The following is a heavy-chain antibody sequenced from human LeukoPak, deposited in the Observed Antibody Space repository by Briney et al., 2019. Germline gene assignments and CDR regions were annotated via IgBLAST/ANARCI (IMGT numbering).Heavy chain of an antibody. V-gene: IGHV3-66*01. J-gene: IGHJ3*02. CDR3: ARDIGATRITKTGDAFDI. CDR2: IYNGGSR. CDR1: GFTVSSNY. D-gene: IGHD3-10*01. Sequence: PGGSLRLSCAASGFTVSSNYMSWVRQAPGKGLEWVSVIYNGGSRYYVDSVKGRFTISRDNSKNTLYLQMNSLRAEDTAVYYCARDIGATRITKTGDAFDIWGQGTMVTVSS.